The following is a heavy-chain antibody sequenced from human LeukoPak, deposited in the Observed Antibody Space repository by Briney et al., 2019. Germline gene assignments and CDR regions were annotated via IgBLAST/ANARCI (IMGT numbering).Heavy chain of an antibody. CDR1: GYTFTSYG. Sequence: GASVKVSCRASGYTFTSYGFSWVRQAPGQGLEWMGWISAYNGNTNYAQKFQGRVTMTRDTSISTAYMELSRLRSDDTAVYYCARAGARWELLNYYYYYGMDVWGQGTTVTVSS. CDR3: ARAGARWELLNYYYYYGMDV. CDR2: ISAYNGNT. J-gene: IGHJ6*02. D-gene: IGHD1-26*01. V-gene: IGHV1-18*01.